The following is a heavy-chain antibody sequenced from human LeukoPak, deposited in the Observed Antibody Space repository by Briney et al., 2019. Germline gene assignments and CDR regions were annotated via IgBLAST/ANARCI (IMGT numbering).Heavy chain of an antibody. V-gene: IGHV1-2*02. CDR1: GYTFTGYY. D-gene: IGHD2-21*02. CDR2: INPNSGGT. CDR3: ARVGAYCGGDCYSKDALDY. Sequence: GASVKVSCRASGYTFTGYYMHWVRQAPGQGLEWMGWINPNSGGTNYAQKFQGRVTMTRDTSISTAYMELSRLRSDDTAVYYCARVGAYCGGDCYSKDALDYWGQGTLVTVSS. J-gene: IGHJ4*02.